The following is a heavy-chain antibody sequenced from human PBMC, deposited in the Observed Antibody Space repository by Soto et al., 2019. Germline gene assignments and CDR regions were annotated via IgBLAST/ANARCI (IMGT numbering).Heavy chain of an antibody. Sequence: SETLSLTCTVSGGSISSSSYYWGWIRQPPGKGLEWIGSIYYSGSTYYNPSLKSRVTISVDTSKNQFSLKLSSVTAADTAVYYCARLHLGELFMGADYWGQGTLVTVSS. D-gene: IGHD3-16*01. CDR2: IYYSGST. V-gene: IGHV4-39*01. CDR3: ARLHLGELFMGADY. J-gene: IGHJ4*02. CDR1: GGSISSSSYY.